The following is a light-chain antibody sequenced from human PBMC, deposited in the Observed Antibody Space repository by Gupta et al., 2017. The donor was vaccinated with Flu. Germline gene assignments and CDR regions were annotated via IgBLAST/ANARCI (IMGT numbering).Light chain of an antibody. CDR1: QSVSNNY. CDR2: DAS. J-gene: IGKJ2*01. Sequence: EIVLTQSPGTLSLSPGERATLSCRASQSVSNNYLAWYQQKPGQAPSLLIYDASSRATGIPDRFSGSGSGTDFTLTISRLEPEDFAVYYCQQNVASPFTFGQGTKLEIK. V-gene: IGKV3-20*01. CDR3: QQNVASPFT.